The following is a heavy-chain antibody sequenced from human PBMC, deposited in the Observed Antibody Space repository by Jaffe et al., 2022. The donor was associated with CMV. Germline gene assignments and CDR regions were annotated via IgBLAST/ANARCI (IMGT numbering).Heavy chain of an antibody. CDR1: NGSISSYF. CDR3: ARDETTWRALEN. CDR2: IHSSGSS. D-gene: IGHD1-1*01. J-gene: IGHJ4*02. Sequence: QVQLQESGPGLVKPSETLSLICTVSNGSISSYFWSWIRQPAGKGLEWIGRIHSSGSSNNNPSLNSRLTMSVDTSKNQFSLRLSSVTAADTAVYYCARDETTWRALENWGQGTLVTVSS. V-gene: IGHV4-4*07.